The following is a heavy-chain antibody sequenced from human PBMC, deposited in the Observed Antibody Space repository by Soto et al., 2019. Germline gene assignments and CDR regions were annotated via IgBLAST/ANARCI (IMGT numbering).Heavy chain of an antibody. CDR3: AKGVITTAYYYGMDV. CDR1: GFTFSSYA. Sequence: GGSLRLSCAASGFTFSSYAMNWVRQSPGKGLEWVSGISGSGVSTYYADSVKGRFTISRDNSKNTLNLQMNSLRAEDTAAYYCAKGVITTAYYYGMDVWGQGTAVTVSS. CDR2: ISGSGVST. V-gene: IGHV3-23*01. J-gene: IGHJ6*02. D-gene: IGHD3-22*01.